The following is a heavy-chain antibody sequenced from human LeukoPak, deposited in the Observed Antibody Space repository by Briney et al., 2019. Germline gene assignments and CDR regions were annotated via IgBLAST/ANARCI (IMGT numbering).Heavy chain of an antibody. J-gene: IGHJ6*02. CDR3: ARGGYFGSGPMDV. CDR1: GFTFSSYD. CDR2: INTAGDT. D-gene: IGHD3-10*01. V-gene: IGHV3-13*01. Sequence: GGSLRLSCAASGFTFSSYDMHWVRQAAGKGLEWVAAINTAGDTYYPGSVRGRFTISRENAKKSFFLQMNSLRAGDTAVYYWARGGYFGSGPMDVWGQGTTVTVSS.